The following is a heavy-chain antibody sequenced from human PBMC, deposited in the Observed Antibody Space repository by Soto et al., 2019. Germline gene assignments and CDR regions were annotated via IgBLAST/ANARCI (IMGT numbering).Heavy chain of an antibody. CDR1: GGSISSGDYY. J-gene: IGHJ3*02. Sequence: QVLLQESGPGLVKPSQTLSLTCTVSGGSISSGDYYWSWIRQPPGKGLEWIGYIYYSGSTYYNPSLKSRVTISVGTSKNQFSLRLSSVTAADTAVYYCARDSTSDDAFDIWGQGTMVTVSS. CDR3: ARDSTSDDAFDI. D-gene: IGHD2-8*02. V-gene: IGHV4-30-4*01. CDR2: IYYSGST.